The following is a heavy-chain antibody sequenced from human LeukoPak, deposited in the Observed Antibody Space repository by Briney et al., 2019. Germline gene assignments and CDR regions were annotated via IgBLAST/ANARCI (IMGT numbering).Heavy chain of an antibody. CDR1: AYSISGGSY. D-gene: IGHD3-3*01. CDR3: ARAFGVVIYFDY. CDR2: IHHSGST. J-gene: IGHJ4*02. V-gene: IGHV4-38-2*02. Sequence: SETLSLTCTVSAYSISGGSYWGWIRQPPGKGLEWIGSIHHSGSTYYNPSLKSRVTISVDTSKNQLSLKLSSVTAADTAVYYCARAFGVVIYFDYWGQGTLVTVSS.